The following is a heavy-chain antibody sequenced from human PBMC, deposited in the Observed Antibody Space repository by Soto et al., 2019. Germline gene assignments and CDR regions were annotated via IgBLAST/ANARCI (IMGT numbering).Heavy chain of an antibody. CDR2: IYYSGSN. CDR3: ARDRYGVPRGDYFDS. D-gene: IGHD4-17*01. V-gene: IGHV4-31*03. J-gene: IGHJ4*02. CDR1: GVSIISGAHY. Sequence: SETLSLTCTVSGVSIISGAHYWILIRQLPGKGLEWIGNIYYSGSNYYNPSLKSRVTISVDTSNNQFSLNLSSVTAADTAIYYCARDRYGVPRGDYFDSWGQGILVTVSS.